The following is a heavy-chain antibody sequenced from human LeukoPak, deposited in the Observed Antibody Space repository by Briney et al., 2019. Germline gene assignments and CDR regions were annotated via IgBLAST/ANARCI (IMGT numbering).Heavy chain of an antibody. J-gene: IGHJ6*03. CDR1: GYTFTGYY. D-gene: IGHD2-2*01. CDR3: ARAGGYCGSTSCYSGYYYYFMDV. V-gene: IGHV1-2*02. CDR2: INPNSGGT. Sequence: ASVKVSCKASGYTFTGYYMHWVGQAPGQGLEWMGWINPNSGGTNYAQKFQGRVTLTRDTSITTAYMELISLTSDDAAVYYCARAGGYCGSTSCYSGYYYYFMDVWGKGTTVTVSS.